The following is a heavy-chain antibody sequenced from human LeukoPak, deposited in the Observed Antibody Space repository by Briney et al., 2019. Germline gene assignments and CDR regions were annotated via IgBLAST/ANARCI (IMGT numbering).Heavy chain of an antibody. J-gene: IGHJ5*02. CDR1: GGSIASDDNY. D-gene: IGHD1-14*01. V-gene: IGHV4-30-4*08. CDR3: AKVGRKYNWFDT. CDR2: IYFSGTT. Sequence: SETLSLTCTVSGGSIASDDNYSGWLRQHPGKGLEWIGHIYFSGTTHYNPSLAGRSVISVATSDNQFSLKLTYVTAADTAVYYCAKVGRKYNWFDTWGQGTLVTVSS.